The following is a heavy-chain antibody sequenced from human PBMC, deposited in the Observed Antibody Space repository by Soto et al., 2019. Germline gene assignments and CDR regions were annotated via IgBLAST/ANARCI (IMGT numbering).Heavy chain of an antibody. D-gene: IGHD5-12*01. CDR2: MNSGGSRI. J-gene: IGHJ3*01. CDR1: GFTFSSYW. CDR3: VKEKSVMYSGYDAFDV. V-gene: IGHV3-48*03. Sequence: QLGGSLRLSCAGSGFTFSSYWMHWVRQAPGKGPEWVAYMNSGGSRIYYADSVKGRFTISRDNAKNSLYLQMNGLRAEDTAVYYCVKEKSVMYSGYDAFDVWGQGTMVTVSS.